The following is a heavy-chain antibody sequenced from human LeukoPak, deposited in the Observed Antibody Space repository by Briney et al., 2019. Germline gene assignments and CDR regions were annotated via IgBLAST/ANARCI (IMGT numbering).Heavy chain of an antibody. Sequence: PGRSLRLSCTASGFTFGDYAMSGVRQAPGKGLEWVSYITSSGSTIYYADSMKGRFTISRDNAKNSLHLQMNSLRAEDTAVYYCARLYGRDFDYWGRGTLVTVSS. V-gene: IGHV3-48*03. J-gene: IGHJ4*02. CDR3: ARLYGRDFDY. D-gene: IGHD3-16*01. CDR1: GFTFGDYA. CDR2: ITSSGSTI.